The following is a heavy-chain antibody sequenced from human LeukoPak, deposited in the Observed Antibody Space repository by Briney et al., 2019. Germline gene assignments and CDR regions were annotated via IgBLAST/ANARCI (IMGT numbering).Heavy chain of an antibody. J-gene: IGHJ4*02. D-gene: IGHD1-26*01. Sequence: GGSLRLSCAASGLTFSSSGMHWVRQAPGEGLEWVSFIRYDETNKHYADSVKGRFTVSRDNSKNTLYLQMNRLRSEDTAVYYCAKGVYGGSTGGFYFDYWGQGALVTVSS. CDR1: GLTFSSSG. CDR2: IRYDETNK. V-gene: IGHV3-30*02. CDR3: AKGVYGGSTGGFYFDY.